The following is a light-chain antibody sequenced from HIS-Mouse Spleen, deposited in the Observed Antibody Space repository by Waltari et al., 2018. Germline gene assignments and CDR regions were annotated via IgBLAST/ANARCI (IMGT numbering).Light chain of an antibody. CDR2: DVR. V-gene: IGLV2-14*03. J-gene: IGLJ3*02. Sequence: QSALTQPASVSGSPGQSITISCPGTSSYVGGYNYVPWYQQHPGKAPKLMIYDVRNRPSGGSNRFSGSKSGNTASLTISGLQAEDEADYYCSSYTSSSTWVFGGGTKLTVL. CDR1: SSYVGGYNY. CDR3: SSYTSSSTWV.